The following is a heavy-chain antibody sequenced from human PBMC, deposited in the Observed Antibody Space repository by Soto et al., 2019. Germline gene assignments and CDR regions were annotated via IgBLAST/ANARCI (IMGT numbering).Heavy chain of an antibody. V-gene: IGHV4-39*07. CDR3: ARVSVAAAVACFDY. Sequence: PSETLSLTCTVSGGSISSSSYYWGWIRQPPGKGLEWIGSIYYSGSTYYNPSLKSRVTISVDTSKNQFSLKLSSVTAADTAVYYCARVSVAAAVACFDYWGQGTLVTVSS. CDR1: GGSISSSSYY. CDR2: IYYSGST. D-gene: IGHD6-13*01. J-gene: IGHJ4*02.